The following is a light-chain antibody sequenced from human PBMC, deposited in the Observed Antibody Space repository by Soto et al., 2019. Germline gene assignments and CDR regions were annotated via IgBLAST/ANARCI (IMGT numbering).Light chain of an antibody. V-gene: IGLV2-18*02. CDR1: SSAVGSYNR. CDR2: DVN. CDR3: RSYTISSTYL. Sequence: QSALTHPPSVSGSPGQSVAISCTGTSSAVGSYNRVSWYQQPPGTAPKLMIYDVNNRPSGVPDRFSGPKSGNTASLTISGLHAEDEADYYCRSYTISSTYLFGSGTNVTVL. J-gene: IGLJ1*01.